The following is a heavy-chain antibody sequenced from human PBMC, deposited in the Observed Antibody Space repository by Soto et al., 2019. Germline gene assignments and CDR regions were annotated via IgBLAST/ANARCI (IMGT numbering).Heavy chain of an antibody. CDR2: ISSDGGST. CDR1: GFTFSSYA. J-gene: IGHJ4*02. D-gene: IGHD2-2*01. Sequence: GGSLRLSCAASGFTFSSYAMHWVRQAPGKGLEYVSAISSDGGSTYYANSVKGRFTISRDNSKNTLYLQMGSLRAEEMAVYYCAREIVVVPAAYTTDYWGQGTLVTVSS. V-gene: IGHV3-64*01. CDR3: AREIVVVPAAYTTDY.